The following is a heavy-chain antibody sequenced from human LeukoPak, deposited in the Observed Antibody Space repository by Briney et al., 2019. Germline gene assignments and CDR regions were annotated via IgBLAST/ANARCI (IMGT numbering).Heavy chain of an antibody. V-gene: IGHV4-31*03. CDR3: ARDLGGEDTSGYYYYFDY. Sequence: SETLSLTCTVSSSSISGGGYYWTWIRQHPGKGLEWIGYIYYSGSTYYNPSLKSRVTISVDTSKNQFSLKLSSVTAADTAVYYCARDLGGEDTSGYYYYFDYWGQGTLVTVSS. CDR1: SSSISGGGYY. CDR2: IYYSGST. J-gene: IGHJ4*02. D-gene: IGHD3-22*01.